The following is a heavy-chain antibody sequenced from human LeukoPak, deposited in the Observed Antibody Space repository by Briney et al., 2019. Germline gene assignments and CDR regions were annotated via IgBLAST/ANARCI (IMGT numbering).Heavy chain of an antibody. J-gene: IGHJ4*02. D-gene: IGHD3-10*01. CDR1: GYSISSGYY. CDR3: AREDRAGSFDY. CDR2: IYHSGST. Sequence: SETLSLTCTVSGYSISSGYYWGWIRQPPGKGLEWIGSIYHSGSTYYNPSLKSRVTISVDTSKNQFSLKLSSVTAADTAVYYCAREDRAGSFDYWGQGTLVTVSS. V-gene: IGHV4-38-2*02.